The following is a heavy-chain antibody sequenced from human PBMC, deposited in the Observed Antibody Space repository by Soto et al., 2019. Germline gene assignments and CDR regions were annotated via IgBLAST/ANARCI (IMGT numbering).Heavy chain of an antibody. CDR1: GFTFSSYA. CDR3: TTDEIGYCSGGSCYVPWFDP. Sequence: GGSLRLSCAASGFTFSSYAMSWVRQAPGKGLEWVSAISGSGGSTYYADSVKGRFTISRDDSKNTLYLQMNSLKTEDTAVYYCTTDEIGYCSGGSCYVPWFDPWGQGTLVTVSS. J-gene: IGHJ5*02. V-gene: IGHV3-23*01. CDR2: ISGSGGST. D-gene: IGHD2-15*01.